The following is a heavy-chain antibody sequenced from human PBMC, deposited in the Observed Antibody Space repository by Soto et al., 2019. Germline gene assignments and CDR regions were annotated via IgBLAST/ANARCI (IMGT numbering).Heavy chain of an antibody. Sequence: ASVKVSCKASGYTFTSYDINWVRRATGQGLEWMGWMNPNSGNTGYAQKFQGRVTMTRNTSISTAYMELSSLRSEDTAVYYCARGGRGYSSSWPYYYYYGMDVWGQGTTVTVSS. D-gene: IGHD6-13*01. CDR3: ARGGRGYSSSWPYYYYYGMDV. CDR2: MNPNSGNT. CDR1: GYTFTSYD. V-gene: IGHV1-8*01. J-gene: IGHJ6*02.